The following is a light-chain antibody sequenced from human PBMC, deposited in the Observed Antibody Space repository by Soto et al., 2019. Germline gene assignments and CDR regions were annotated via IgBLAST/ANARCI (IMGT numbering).Light chain of an antibody. V-gene: IGLV2-23*02. J-gene: IGLJ3*02. CDR1: SSDVGNYNL. Sequence: QSVLTQPASVSGSPGQSITMSCTGSSSDVGNYNLVSWYQQHPGKAPKLIIYEVSKRPSGVSNRFSGSKSGNTASLTISGLLPEDEADYYCCSYASSSTSRVFGGGTKVTVL. CDR3: CSYASSSTSRV. CDR2: EVS.